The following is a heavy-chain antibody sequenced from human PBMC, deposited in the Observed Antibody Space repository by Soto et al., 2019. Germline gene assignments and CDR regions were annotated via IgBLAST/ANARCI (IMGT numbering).Heavy chain of an antibody. CDR2: INAGNGNT. V-gene: IGHV1-3*01. D-gene: IGHD6-19*01. CDR3: ARAVAVAADFDY. Sequence: ASVKVSCKASGGTFSSYAISWVRQAPGQGLERMGWINAGNGNTKYSQKFQGRVTITSDTSASTAYMELSSLRSEDTAVYYCARAVAVAADFDYWGQGTLVTVSS. J-gene: IGHJ4*02. CDR1: GGTFSSYA.